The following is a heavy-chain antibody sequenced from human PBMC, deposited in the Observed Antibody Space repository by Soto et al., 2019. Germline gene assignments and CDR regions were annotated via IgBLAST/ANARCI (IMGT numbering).Heavy chain of an antibody. CDR1: GFSFSRHG. V-gene: IGHV3-33*01. CDR2: IWSDGSNQ. J-gene: IGHJ4*02. D-gene: IGHD4-17*01. CDR3: ARGTLDARDYGWVY. Sequence: LRLSCAASGFSFSRHGMHWVRQAPGKGLEWVAVIWSDGSNQYYADSVKGRFTISRDNSRNTLYLQMNSLRAEDTAVYYCARGTLDARDYGWVYWGQGTLVTVSS.